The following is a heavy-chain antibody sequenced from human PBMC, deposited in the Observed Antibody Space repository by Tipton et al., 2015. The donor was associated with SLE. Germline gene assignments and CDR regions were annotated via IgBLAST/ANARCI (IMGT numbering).Heavy chain of an antibody. J-gene: IGHJ4*02. CDR1: GGSISSYY. D-gene: IGHD3-22*01. Sequence: TLSLTCTVPGGSISSYYWSWIRQPQGKGLEWIGYSYYSGSTNYNPSLKSRVTISVDTSKNQFSLKLTSVTAADTAVYYCARGSDYFDSSGYRVEDYWGQGTLVTVSS. CDR2: SYYSGST. V-gene: IGHV4-59*08. CDR3: ARGSDYFDSSGYRVEDY.